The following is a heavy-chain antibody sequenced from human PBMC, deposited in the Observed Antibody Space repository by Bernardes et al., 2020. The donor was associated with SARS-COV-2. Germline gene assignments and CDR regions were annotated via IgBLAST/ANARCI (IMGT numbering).Heavy chain of an antibody. Sequence: SLRLSCAGSGFDFSDYWMTWVRQAPGKGLEWVANIKRDGSETYYVDSVKGRFTISRDNAKYLVFLQMNSLRAEDTAVFYCARSAGMDVWGQGTMVTVSS. J-gene: IGHJ6*02. CDR2: IKRDGSET. V-gene: IGHV3-7*03. CDR1: GFDFSDYW. CDR3: ARSAGMDV.